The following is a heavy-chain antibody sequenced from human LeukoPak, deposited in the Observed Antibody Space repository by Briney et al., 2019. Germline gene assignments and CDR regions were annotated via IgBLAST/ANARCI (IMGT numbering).Heavy chain of an antibody. CDR3: ASADSSGYYPHDY. CDR1: GCTFSSYT. D-gene: IGHD3-22*01. Sequence: ASVKVSCNASGCTFSSYTISWGRHAPGQGLEWMGRIIPIFGTANYAQTFQGRVTITTDESTSKAYMELSSLRSEDTPVYYCASADSSGYYPHDYWGQGTLVTVPS. J-gene: IGHJ4*02. V-gene: IGHV1-69*05. CDR2: IIPIFGTA.